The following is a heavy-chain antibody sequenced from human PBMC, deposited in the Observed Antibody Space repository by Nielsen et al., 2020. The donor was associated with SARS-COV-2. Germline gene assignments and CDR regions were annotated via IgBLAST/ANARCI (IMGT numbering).Heavy chain of an antibody. CDR3: ARGPVDTAMVYIPDYYYGMDV. J-gene: IGHJ6*02. CDR2: MNPNSGNT. Sequence: ASVKVSCKASGYTFTSYDINWVRQATGQGLEWMGWMNPNSGNTGYAQKFQGRVTMTRNTSISTAYMELSSLRSEDTAVYYCARGPVDTAMVYIPDYYYGMDVWGQGTTVTVSS. CDR1: GYTFTSYD. V-gene: IGHV1-8*01. D-gene: IGHD5-18*01.